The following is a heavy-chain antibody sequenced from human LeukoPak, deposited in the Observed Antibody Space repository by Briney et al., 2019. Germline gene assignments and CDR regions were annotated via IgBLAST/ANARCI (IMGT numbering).Heavy chain of an antibody. CDR1: GFTFSSYG. CDR2: IRYDGSNK. D-gene: IGHD4-11*01. Sequence: GGSLRLSCAASGFTFSSYGMHWVRQAPGKGLEWVAFIRYDGSNKYYADSVKGRFTISRDNSKNTLYLQMNSLRAEDTAVYYCAKADYSNYGSDYWGQGTLVTVSS. CDR3: AKADYSNYGSDY. J-gene: IGHJ4*02. V-gene: IGHV3-30*02.